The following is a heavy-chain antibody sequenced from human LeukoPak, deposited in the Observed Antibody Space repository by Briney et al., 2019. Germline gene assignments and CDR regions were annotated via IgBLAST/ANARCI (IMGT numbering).Heavy chain of an antibody. CDR1: GGSISSSSSY. D-gene: IGHD6-13*01. CDR2: IYYSGST. J-gene: IGHJ5*02. Sequence: SETLSLTCTVSGGSISSSSSYWGWIRQPPGKGLEWIRSIYYSGSTYYNPSLKSRVTISVDTSKNQFSLKLSSVTAADTAVYYCRGSRGGKTSNWFDPWGQGTLVTVSS. CDR3: RGSRGGKTSNWFDP. V-gene: IGHV4-39*01.